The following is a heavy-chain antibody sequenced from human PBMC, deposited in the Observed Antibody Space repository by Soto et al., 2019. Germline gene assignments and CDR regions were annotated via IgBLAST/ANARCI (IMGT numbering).Heavy chain of an antibody. J-gene: IGHJ5*02. Sequence: GASVKVSCKASGGTFSSYTISWVRQAPGQGLEWMGRIIPILGIANYAQKFQGRVTITADKSTSTAYMELSSLRSEDTAVYYCARDQYYYDSSGYYQYNWFDPWGQGTLVTVPQ. V-gene: IGHV1-69*04. CDR1: GGTFSSYT. CDR2: IIPILGIA. CDR3: ARDQYYYDSSGYYQYNWFDP. D-gene: IGHD3-22*01.